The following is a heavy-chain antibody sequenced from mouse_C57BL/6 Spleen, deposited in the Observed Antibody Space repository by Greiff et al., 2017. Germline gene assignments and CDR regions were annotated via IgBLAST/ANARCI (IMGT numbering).Heavy chain of an antibody. CDR2: IWSGGST. V-gene: IGHV2-2*01. Sequence: QVQLQQSGPGLVQPSQSLSITCTVSGFSLTSYGVHWVRQSPGKGLEWLGVIWSGGSTDYNAAFISRLSISKDNSKSQVFFKMNRLQADDTAIYYCARTGGYDGYSYYYAMDYWGQGTSVTVSS. D-gene: IGHD2-3*01. CDR3: ARTGGYDGYSYYYAMDY. J-gene: IGHJ4*01. CDR1: GFSLTSYG.